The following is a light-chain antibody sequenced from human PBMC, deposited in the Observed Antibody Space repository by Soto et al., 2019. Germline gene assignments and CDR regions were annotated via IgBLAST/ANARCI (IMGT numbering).Light chain of an antibody. Sequence: EIMLTQSPGTLSLSPGEGATLSCRASQSVISSYLAWYQQKPGQAPRLLIYGASSRATGIPDRFSGSGSGTDFSPTTSRLEPEDFAVYYGQQYASSPGTFGQGTKVEIK. CDR3: QQYASSPGT. CDR2: GAS. J-gene: IGKJ1*01. CDR1: QSVISSY. V-gene: IGKV3-20*01.